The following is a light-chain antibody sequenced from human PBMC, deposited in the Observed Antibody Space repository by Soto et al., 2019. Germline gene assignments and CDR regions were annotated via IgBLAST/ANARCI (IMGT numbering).Light chain of an antibody. CDR2: GVS. CDR3: NSYAGTSYV. Sequence: QSVLTQPASVSGSPGQAITIPCSGTSSDVGAYNYVSWYQQHPGKAPKLIIYGVSNRPSGVSNRFPGPKSGNTAFLIISGLQAEDEADYYCNSYAGTSYVFGSGTKVTVL. J-gene: IGLJ1*01. CDR1: SSDVGAYNY. V-gene: IGLV2-14*01.